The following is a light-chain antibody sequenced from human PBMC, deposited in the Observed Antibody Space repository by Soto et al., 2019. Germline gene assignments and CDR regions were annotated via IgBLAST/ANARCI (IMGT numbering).Light chain of an antibody. Sequence: EIVLTQSPGTLSLSPGERATLSCRASQSVSSSYLAWYQQKPGQAPRRLIYGASSRATGIPDRLSGSGSGTDFTLTISRLEPEDFAVYYCQQYGSSPCTFGQGTKVEIK. CDR1: QSVSSSY. CDR3: QQYGSSPCT. J-gene: IGKJ1*01. CDR2: GAS. V-gene: IGKV3-20*01.